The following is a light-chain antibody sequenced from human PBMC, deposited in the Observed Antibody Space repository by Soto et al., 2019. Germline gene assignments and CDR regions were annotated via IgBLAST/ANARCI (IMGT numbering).Light chain of an antibody. CDR1: NSDVGGYNY. J-gene: IGLJ1*01. V-gene: IGLV2-14*03. CDR3: ASYKNSITYV. CDR2: DVS. Sequence: QSALTQPASVSGSPGQSITISCTGTNSDVGGYNYVSWYQQHPGKAPKLLIYDVSSRPSGLSNRFSGSKSGNTASLIISGLQAEYEADYYCASYKNSITYVFGSGTKVAVL.